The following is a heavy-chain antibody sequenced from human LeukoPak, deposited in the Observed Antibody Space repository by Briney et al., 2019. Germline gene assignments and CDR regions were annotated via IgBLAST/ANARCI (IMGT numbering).Heavy chain of an antibody. CDR2: IYYTGST. Sequence: SETLCLTCTVSGGSISSNYYYWGWVRQPPGKGLEWIGSIYYTGSTYYNPSLMSRVTISVDTSKNQFSLKLSSVTAADTAVYYCARNGDTVMDYNWFDPWGQGTLVTVSS. CDR1: GGSISSNYYY. D-gene: IGHD5-18*01. CDR3: ARNGDTVMDYNWFDP. J-gene: IGHJ5*02. V-gene: IGHV4-39*07.